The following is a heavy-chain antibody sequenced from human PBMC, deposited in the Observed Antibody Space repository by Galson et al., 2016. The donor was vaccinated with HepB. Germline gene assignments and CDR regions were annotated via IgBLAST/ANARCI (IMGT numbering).Heavy chain of an antibody. CDR3: AKGYLSTSSRWFDP. D-gene: IGHD2-2*01. CDR2: VSGAGTGT. Sequence: SLRLSCAASGFSFNFFAMTWVRQAPGKGLEWISTVSGAGTGTYYADSVRGRFTTSRDNSKSILYLQMNSLTGEDTAIYYCAKGYLSTSSRWFDPWGQGTLVTVSS. CDR1: GFSFNFFA. J-gene: IGHJ5*02. V-gene: IGHV3-23*01.